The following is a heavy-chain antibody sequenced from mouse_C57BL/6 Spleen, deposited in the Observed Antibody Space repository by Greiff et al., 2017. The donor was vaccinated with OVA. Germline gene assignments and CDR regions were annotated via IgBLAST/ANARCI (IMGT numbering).Heavy chain of an antibody. D-gene: IGHD1-1*01. Sequence: QVQLQQSGAELARPGASVKLSCKASGYTFTSYGISWVKQRTGQGLEWIGEIYPRSGNTYYNEKFKGKATLTADKSSSTAYMELRSLTSEDSAVYFCARITTVVATRNYFDYWGQGTLVTVSA. CDR3: ARITTVVATRNYFDY. CDR1: GYTFTSYG. CDR2: IYPRSGNT. V-gene: IGHV1-81*01. J-gene: IGHJ3*01.